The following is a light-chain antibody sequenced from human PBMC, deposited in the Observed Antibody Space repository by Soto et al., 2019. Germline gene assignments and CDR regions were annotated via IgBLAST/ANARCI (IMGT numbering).Light chain of an antibody. CDR1: SSDIGNYNY. CDR2: DVS. Sequence: QSVLTQPDSVSGSPGQSVAISCTAASSDIGNYNYASWYQQRPGKVPKLIIHDVSDRPSGVSDRFSGSKSGNTASLTISGLRAEDEADYYCSSYTSTSTYVFGTGTKVTVL. V-gene: IGLV2-14*03. CDR3: SSYTSTSTYV. J-gene: IGLJ1*01.